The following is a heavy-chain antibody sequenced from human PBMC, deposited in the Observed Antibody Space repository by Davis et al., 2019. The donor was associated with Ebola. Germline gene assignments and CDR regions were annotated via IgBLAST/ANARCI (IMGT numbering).Heavy chain of an antibody. J-gene: IGHJ5*02. D-gene: IGHD6-13*01. CDR3: ARVRAGTDPIAAAGNWFDP. Sequence: ASVKVSCKASGYTFTSYGISWVRQAPGQGLEWMGWISAYNGNTNYAQKLQGRVTMTTDTSTSTAYMELRSLRSDDTAVYYCARVRAGTDPIAAAGNWFDPWGQGTLVTVSS. V-gene: IGHV1-18*01. CDR2: ISAYNGNT. CDR1: GYTFTSYG.